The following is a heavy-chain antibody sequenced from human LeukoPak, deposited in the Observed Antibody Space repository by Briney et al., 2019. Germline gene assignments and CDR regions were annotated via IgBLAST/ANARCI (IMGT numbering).Heavy chain of an antibody. Sequence: PGGSLRLSCAASGFTFSSYAMSWVRQAPGQGLELVSTISSSGGSTYYADSVKGRFTISRDNSKNTLYLQMNSLRAEDTAVYYCAKVVGATTRGYFDYWGQGTLVTVSS. CDR2: ISSSGGST. CDR1: GFTFSSYA. CDR3: AKVVGATTRGYFDY. J-gene: IGHJ4*02. V-gene: IGHV3-23*01. D-gene: IGHD1-26*01.